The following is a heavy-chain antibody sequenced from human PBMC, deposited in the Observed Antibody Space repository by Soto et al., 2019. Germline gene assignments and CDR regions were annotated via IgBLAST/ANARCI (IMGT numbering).Heavy chain of an antibody. D-gene: IGHD6-25*01. Sequence: EVQLVESGGGLVQPGRSLRLSCAASGFTFDDYAMHWVRQAPGKGLEWVSGISWNSGNIGYADSVKGRFTISRDNAKNSLYLQMTSLRADDTALYYCAKDMGGYRKSMDVWGKGTTVTVSS. CDR2: ISWNSGNI. J-gene: IGHJ6*04. CDR3: AKDMGGYRKSMDV. CDR1: GFTFDDYA. V-gene: IGHV3-9*01.